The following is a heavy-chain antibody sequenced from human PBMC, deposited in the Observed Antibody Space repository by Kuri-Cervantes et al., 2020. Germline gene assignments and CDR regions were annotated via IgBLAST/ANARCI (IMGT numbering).Heavy chain of an antibody. CDR3: ARGIIAVDIMPLS. CDR1: GGSISSGGYS. CDR2: IYHSGST. D-gene: IGHD6-19*01. V-gene: IGHV4-30-2*01. Sequence: LRLSCAVSGGSISSGGYSWSWVRQPPGKGLGWIGYIYHSGSTYYNPSLKSRVTISVDRSKNQFSLKLSSVTAADTAVYYCARGIIAVDIMPLSWGQGTLVTVSS. J-gene: IGHJ5*02.